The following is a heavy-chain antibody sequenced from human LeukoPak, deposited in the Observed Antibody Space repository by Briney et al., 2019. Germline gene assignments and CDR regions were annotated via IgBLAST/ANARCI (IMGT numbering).Heavy chain of an antibody. J-gene: IGHJ4*02. CDR1: GFTFSSYS. CDR2: ISSSSSYI. D-gene: IGHD6-19*01. CDR3: ARPTYSSGWEIQN. Sequence: PGGSLRLSCAASGFTFSSYSMNWVRQAPGKGLEWVSSISSSSSYIYYADSVKGRFTISRDNAKNSLYLQMNSLRAEDTAVYYCARPTYSSGWEIQNWGQGTLVTVSS. V-gene: IGHV3-21*01.